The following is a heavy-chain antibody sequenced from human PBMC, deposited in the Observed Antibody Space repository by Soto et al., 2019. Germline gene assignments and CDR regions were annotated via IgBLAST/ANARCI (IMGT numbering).Heavy chain of an antibody. D-gene: IGHD2-21*01. CDR2: INAGDGNT. CDR1: GYTFTNYA. CDR3: ARFSGDGSGNNFDN. Sequence: QVHLVQSVADVKKPGASVKLSCKASGYTFTNYAIHWVRQAPGQSLEWMGRINAGDGNTRYPQHSQGRVTITRETSASTAYIGLRGLRSEDTAIYSCARFSGDGSGNNFDNWGQGTLVTVS. J-gene: IGHJ4*02. V-gene: IGHV1-3*01.